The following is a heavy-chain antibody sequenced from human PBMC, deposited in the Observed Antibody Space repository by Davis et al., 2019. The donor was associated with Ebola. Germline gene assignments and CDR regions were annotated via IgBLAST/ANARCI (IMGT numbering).Heavy chain of an antibody. V-gene: IGHV1-46*01. Sequence: ASVKVSCKASGYSFTSYHIHWVRQAPGQGLEWMGIINPSAGSTTYSYAQKFQGRITLTSDTSTNTVYMELTSLRSEDTAVFYCAREKEQLYGMDVWGQGTTVTVSS. CDR3: AREKEQLYGMDV. D-gene: IGHD1-26*01. CDR1: GYSFTSYH. J-gene: IGHJ6*02. CDR2: INPSAGST.